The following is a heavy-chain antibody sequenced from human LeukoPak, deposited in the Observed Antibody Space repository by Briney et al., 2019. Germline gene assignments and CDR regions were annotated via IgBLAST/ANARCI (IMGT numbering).Heavy chain of an antibody. CDR1: GFTFSSYG. J-gene: IGHJ4*02. D-gene: IGHD5-24*01. CDR2: ISGSGGST. V-gene: IGHV3-23*01. Sequence: PGGSLRLSCGASGFTFSSYGMSWVRQAPGKGLEWVSAISGSGGSTYYADSVKGRFTISRDNSKNTLYLQMNSLRAEDTAVYYCAREEMATTAFDYWGQGTLVTVSS. CDR3: AREEMATTAFDY.